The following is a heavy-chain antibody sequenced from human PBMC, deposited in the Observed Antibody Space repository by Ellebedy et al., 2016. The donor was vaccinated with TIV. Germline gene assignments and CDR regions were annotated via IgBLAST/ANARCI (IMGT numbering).Heavy chain of an antibody. D-gene: IGHD4-11*01. Sequence: ASVKVSCKASGYTFTSYFIYWVRQAPGQGLEWMGVINPIGGSTTYAQKFQGRVAMTRDTSTSTVYMELSSLRSEDTAVYYCVRDISTADYRDYWGQGTLVTVSS. J-gene: IGHJ4*02. CDR2: INPIGGST. CDR1: GYTFTSYF. CDR3: VRDISTADYRDY. V-gene: IGHV1-46*01.